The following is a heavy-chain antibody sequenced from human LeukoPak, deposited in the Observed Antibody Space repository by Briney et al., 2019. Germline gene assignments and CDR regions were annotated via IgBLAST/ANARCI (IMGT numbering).Heavy chain of an antibody. J-gene: IGHJ4*02. D-gene: IGHD3-10*01. CDR1: GFTFSSYG. Sequence: GGSLRLSCAASGFTFSSYGMNWVRQAPGKGLEWVSSISSSSSYIYYADSVKGRFTISRDNAKNSLYLQMNSLRAEDTAVYYCARGFYGSGSYPSFDYWGQGTLVTVSS. CDR3: ARGFYGSGSYPSFDY. V-gene: IGHV3-21*01. CDR2: ISSSSSYI.